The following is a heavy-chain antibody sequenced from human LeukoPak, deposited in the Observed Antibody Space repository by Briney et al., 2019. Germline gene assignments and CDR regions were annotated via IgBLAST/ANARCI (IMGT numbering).Heavy chain of an antibody. CDR1: GGSTRPYY. CDR2: IYYTGSS. CDR3: ARGSMSQPGDFDC. J-gene: IGHJ4*02. Sequence: SETLSLTCTISGGSTRPYYWNWIRQPPGKGLEWIGYIYYTGSSRYNPSLKSRVTISVDTSKNQFSLKFTSVAAADTAVYYCARGSMSQPGDFDCWGQGTLVTVSS. V-gene: IGHV4-59*01. D-gene: IGHD6-6*01.